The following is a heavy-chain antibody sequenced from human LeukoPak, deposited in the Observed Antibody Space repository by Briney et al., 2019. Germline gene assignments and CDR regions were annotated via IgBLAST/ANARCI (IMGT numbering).Heavy chain of an antibody. CDR3: ARVRGGRSWYYYGMDV. V-gene: IGHV3-30*03. J-gene: IGHJ6*02. D-gene: IGHD3-16*01. Sequence: GRSLRPSCAASGFTFSSYGMHWVRQAPGKGLEWVAVISYDGSNKYYADSVKGRFTISRDNSKNTLYLQMNSLRAEDTAMYYCARVRGGRSWYYYGMDVWGRGTTVTVSS. CDR2: ISYDGSNK. CDR1: GFTFSSYG.